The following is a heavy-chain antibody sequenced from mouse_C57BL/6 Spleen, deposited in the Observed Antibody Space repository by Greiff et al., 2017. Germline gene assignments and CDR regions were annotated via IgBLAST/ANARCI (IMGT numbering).Heavy chain of an antibody. J-gene: IGHJ1*03. CDR1: GFTFSDYG. Sequence: EVMLVESGGGLVKPGGSLKLSCAASGFTFSDYGMHWVRQAPEKGLEWVAYISSGSSTIYYADTVKGRFTISRDNAKNTLFLQMTSLRSEDAAMYYCARGGGDEYFDVWGTGTTVTVSS. D-gene: IGHD3-3*01. V-gene: IGHV5-17*01. CDR2: ISSGSSTI. CDR3: ARGGGDEYFDV.